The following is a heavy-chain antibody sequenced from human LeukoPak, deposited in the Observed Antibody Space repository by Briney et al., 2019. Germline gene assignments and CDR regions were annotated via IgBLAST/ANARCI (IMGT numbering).Heavy chain of an antibody. J-gene: IGHJ4*02. CDR3: AKPEHRYNWNDVFDY. D-gene: IGHD1-20*01. Sequence: GGSLRLSCAASGFTFSSYAMSWLRQAPGKGLEWVSAISGSGGSTYYADSVKGRFTISRDNSKNTLYPQMNSLRAEDTAVYYRAKPEHRYNWNDVFDYWGQGTLVTVSS. V-gene: IGHV3-23*01. CDR2: ISGSGGST. CDR1: GFTFSSYA.